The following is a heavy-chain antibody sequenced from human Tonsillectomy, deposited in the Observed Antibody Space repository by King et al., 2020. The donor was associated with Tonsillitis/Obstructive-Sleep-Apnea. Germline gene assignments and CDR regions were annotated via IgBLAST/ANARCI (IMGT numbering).Heavy chain of an antibody. J-gene: IGHJ4*02. Sequence: QLQESGPGLVKPSETLSLTCTVSGGSVSTSSYYWVWIRQPPGKGLEWIGTIYYSGSTYYNPSLKSRVTISVATSKNQFSLKLTSVTAADTAVYYCANVLGYCSSTACYGPGNFDYWGQGTLVTVSS. CDR2: IYYSGST. D-gene: IGHD2-2*01. V-gene: IGHV4-39*01. CDR3: ANVLGYCSSTACYGPGNFDY. CDR1: GGSVSTSSYY.